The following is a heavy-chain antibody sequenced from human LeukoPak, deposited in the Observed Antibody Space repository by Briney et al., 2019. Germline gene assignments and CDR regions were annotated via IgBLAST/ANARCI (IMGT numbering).Heavy chain of an antibody. V-gene: IGHV3-7*01. J-gene: IGHJ4*02. CDR2: IKQDGGEK. CDR1: GFTFSSYW. Sequence: PGGSLRLSCAASGFTFSSYWMSWVRQAPGKGLEWVANIKQDGGEKYYVDSVKGRFTISRDNAKNSLYLQMNSLRAEDTAVYYCARDIPDNVQLLWFGEEPGYWGQGTLVTVSS. D-gene: IGHD3-10*01. CDR3: ARDIPDNVQLLWFGEEPGY.